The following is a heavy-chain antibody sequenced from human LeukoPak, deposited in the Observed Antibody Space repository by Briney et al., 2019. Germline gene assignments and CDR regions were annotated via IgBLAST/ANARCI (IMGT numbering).Heavy chain of an antibody. CDR3: ARLGYSSGWYSDY. Sequence: SETLSLTCAVYGGSFSGYYRSWIRQPPGKGLEWIGEINHSGSTNYNPSLKSRVTISVDTSKNQFSLKLSSVTAADTPVYYCARLGYSSGWYSDYWGQGTLVTVSS. J-gene: IGHJ4*02. V-gene: IGHV4-34*01. CDR2: INHSGST. D-gene: IGHD6-19*01. CDR1: GGSFSGYY.